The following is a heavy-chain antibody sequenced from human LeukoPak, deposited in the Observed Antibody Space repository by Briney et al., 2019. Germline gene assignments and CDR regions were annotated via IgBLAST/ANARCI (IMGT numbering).Heavy chain of an antibody. Sequence: GRSLRLSCAASGFTFSTFAMIWVRQPPGKGLEWVSSIFPSGGEIHYADSVRGRFTISRDNSKSTLSLQMNSLRAEDTAIYYCATYRQVLLPFESWGQGTLVTVSS. CDR1: GFTFSTFA. V-gene: IGHV3-23*01. CDR2: IFPSGGEI. D-gene: IGHD2-8*02. J-gene: IGHJ4*02. CDR3: ATYRQVLLPFES.